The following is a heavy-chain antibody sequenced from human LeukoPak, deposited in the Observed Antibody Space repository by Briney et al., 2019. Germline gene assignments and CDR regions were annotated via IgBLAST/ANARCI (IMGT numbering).Heavy chain of an antibody. CDR3: ARRFVVVAANYYYYYGMDV. CDR2: NIPILGIA. J-gene: IGHJ6*02. Sequence: SVRVSCKASGGTFSSYAISWVRQAPGQGLEWMGRNIPILGIANYAQKFQGRVTITADKSTSTAYMELSSLRSEDTAVYYCARRFVVVAANYYYYYGMDVWGQGTTVTVSS. D-gene: IGHD2-15*01. CDR1: GGTFSSYA. V-gene: IGHV1-69*04.